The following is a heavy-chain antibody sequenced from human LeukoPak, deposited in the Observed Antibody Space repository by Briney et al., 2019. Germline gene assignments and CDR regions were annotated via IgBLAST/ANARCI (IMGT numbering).Heavy chain of an antibody. J-gene: IGHJ4*02. Sequence: SLRLSCAASGFNFNKAWVNWVRQAPGKGPGWVGRIKSKNDGGTADYGSPVKGRFTISRDDSKNTLYLQMNSLISDDTAIYYCTPVMVEDRGFWGQGTLVTVSS. V-gene: IGHV3-15*01. CDR1: GFNFNKAW. CDR2: IKSKNDGGTA. CDR3: TPVMVEDRGF. D-gene: IGHD2-15*01.